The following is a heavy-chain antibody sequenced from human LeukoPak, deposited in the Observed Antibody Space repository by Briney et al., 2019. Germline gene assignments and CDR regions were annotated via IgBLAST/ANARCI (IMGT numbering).Heavy chain of an antibody. CDR3: ARGEGIAARNAFDT. D-gene: IGHD6-6*01. V-gene: IGHV3-30-3*01. CDR1: GFTFSSYA. CDR2: ISYDGSNK. Sequence: GGSLRLSCAASGFTFSSYAMHWVRQAPGKGLEWVAVISYDGSNKYYADSVKGRFTISRDNSKNTLYLQMNSLRAEDTAVYYCARGEGIAARNAFDTWGQGTMVTVSS. J-gene: IGHJ3*02.